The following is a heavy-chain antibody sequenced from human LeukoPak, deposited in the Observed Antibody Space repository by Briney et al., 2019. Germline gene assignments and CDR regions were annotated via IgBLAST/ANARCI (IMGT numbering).Heavy chain of an antibody. Sequence: SETLSLTCTVSGGSISSYSWNWIRQPPGRGLEWIGHMSYRGSTYFNPSLRSRVTMSLDASKNQFSLKLSSVTAADTAVYYCVKDRGNHVTDYWGQGTLVTVSS. D-gene: IGHD1-14*01. J-gene: IGHJ4*02. V-gene: IGHV4-59*01. CDR2: MSYRGST. CDR1: GGSISSYS. CDR3: VKDRGNHVTDY.